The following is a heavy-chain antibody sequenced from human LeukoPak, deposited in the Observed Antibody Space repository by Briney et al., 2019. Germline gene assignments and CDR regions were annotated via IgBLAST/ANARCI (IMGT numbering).Heavy chain of an antibody. Sequence: GGSLRLSCAASGLTLSPYWMHWVRQAPGNGLVWVSHISTDGTATTYADSVKGRFTISRDNAKSTLYLQMNSLRAEDTAVYYCVRDSNLSFDYWGQGSLVTVSS. D-gene: IGHD1-14*01. J-gene: IGHJ4*02. CDR1: GLTLSPYW. CDR3: VRDSNLSFDY. CDR2: ISTDGTAT. V-gene: IGHV3-74*01.